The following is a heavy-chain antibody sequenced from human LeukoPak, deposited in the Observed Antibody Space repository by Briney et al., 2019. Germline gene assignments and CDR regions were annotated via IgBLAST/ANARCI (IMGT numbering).Heavy chain of an antibody. D-gene: IGHD6-13*01. CDR1: GYTLTELS. V-gene: IGHV1-24*01. J-gene: IGHJ6*02. CDR2: FDPEDGET. CDR3: ATAAIRIAAAPRTYYYYDMDV. Sequence: GASVKVSCKVSGYTLTELSMHWVRQAPGKGLEWMGGFDPEDGETIYAQKFQGRVTMTEDTSTDTAYMELSSLRFEDTAVYYCATAAIRIAAAPRTYYYYDMDVWGQGTTVTVSS.